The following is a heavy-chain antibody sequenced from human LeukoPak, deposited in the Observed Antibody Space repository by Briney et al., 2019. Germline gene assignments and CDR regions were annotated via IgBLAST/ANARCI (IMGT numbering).Heavy chain of an antibody. Sequence: GRSLRLPCAASGFTFSSYAMHWVRQAPGKGLEWVAVISYDGSNKYYADSVKGRFTISRDNSKNTLYLQMNSLRAEDTAVYYCARGYSSGWYGYYFDYWGQGTLVTVSS. J-gene: IGHJ4*02. D-gene: IGHD6-19*01. CDR3: ARGYSSGWYGYYFDY. CDR2: ISYDGSNK. CDR1: GFTFSSYA. V-gene: IGHV3-30-3*01.